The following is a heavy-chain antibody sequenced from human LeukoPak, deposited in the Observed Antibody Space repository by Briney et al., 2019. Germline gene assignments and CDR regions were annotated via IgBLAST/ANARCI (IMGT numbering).Heavy chain of an antibody. CDR2: ISGRGGST. CDR3: ARALVGAPRRFDS. V-gene: IGHV3-23*01. CDR1: GFTFSSYA. Sequence: PGGSLRLSCAASGFTFSSYAMSWVRQAPGKGLEWVSAISGRGGSTYYADSVKGRFTISRDNSKNTLYLQMNSLRAEHTAVYYCARALVGAPRRFDSWGQGTLVTVSS. J-gene: IGHJ4*02. D-gene: IGHD1-26*01.